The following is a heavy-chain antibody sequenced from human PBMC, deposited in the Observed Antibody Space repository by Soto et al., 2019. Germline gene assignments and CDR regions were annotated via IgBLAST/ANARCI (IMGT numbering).Heavy chain of an antibody. Sequence: SVEVSLKASGYTFTSYGIHWVRQAPGQRLEWMGWINAANGDTKYSPKFQGRVTITRDTSASTAYMELSSLRSEDTAVNYCVRRHVSATGIDWFDPWGQGTLVTVSS. J-gene: IGHJ5*02. CDR2: INAANGDT. D-gene: IGHD6-13*01. V-gene: IGHV1-3*01. CDR1: GYTFTSYG. CDR3: VRRHVSATGIDWFDP.